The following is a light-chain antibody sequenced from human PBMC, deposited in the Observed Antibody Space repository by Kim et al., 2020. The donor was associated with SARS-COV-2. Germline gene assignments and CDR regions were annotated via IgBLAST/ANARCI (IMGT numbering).Light chain of an antibody. CDR1: SLRNDY. J-gene: IGLJ3*02. V-gene: IGLV3-19*01. CDR3: NSRDSTGNHLV. Sequence: ALGQTVRITCQGDSLRNDYASWYQQKPGQAPVLVIYGKNNRPSGIPDRFSGSRSGNTVSLTITGAQAEDEADYYCNSRDSTGNHLVFGGGTKLTVL. CDR2: GKN.